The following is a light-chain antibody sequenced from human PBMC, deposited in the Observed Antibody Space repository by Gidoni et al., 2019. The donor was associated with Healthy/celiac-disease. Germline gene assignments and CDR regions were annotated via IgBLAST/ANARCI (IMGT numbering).Light chain of an antibody. CDR2: AAS. CDR1: QGISCY. CDR3: QQYYSFPT. Sequence: VISMTQSPSLLSASTGDRVTISCRMSQGISCYLAWYQQQPGKAPELLIYAASTLQSGVPSRFSGSGSGTDFPLTISCLQSEDFATYYCQQYYSFPTFGQGTKLEIK. V-gene: IGKV1D-8*01. J-gene: IGKJ2*01.